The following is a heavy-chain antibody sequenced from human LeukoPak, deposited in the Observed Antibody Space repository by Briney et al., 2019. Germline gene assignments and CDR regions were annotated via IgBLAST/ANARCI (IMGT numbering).Heavy chain of an antibody. CDR2: INPNSGGT. CDR1: GYTFTGYY. V-gene: IGHV1-2*02. D-gene: IGHD5-12*01. CDR3: ARGEDGYDLNYFYY. Sequence: ASVKVSCKASGYTFTGYYMHWVRQAPGQGLEWMGWINPNSGGTNYAQKFQGRVTMTRDTSISTAYMELSRLRSDDTAVYYFARGEDGYDLNYFYYLGQGTLVTVSS. J-gene: IGHJ4*02.